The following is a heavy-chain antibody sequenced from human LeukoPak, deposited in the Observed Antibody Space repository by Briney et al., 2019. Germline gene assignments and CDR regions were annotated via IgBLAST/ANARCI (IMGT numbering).Heavy chain of an antibody. J-gene: IGHJ4*02. V-gene: IGHV1-46*01. Sequence: ASVTVSRKASGYTFTSYYMHWVRQAPGQGLEWMGIINPSGGSTSYAQKFQGRVTMTRDTSTSTVYMELSSLRSEDTAVYYCARGYYYDSSGLHYFDYWGQGTLVTVSS. D-gene: IGHD3-22*01. CDR2: INPSGGST. CDR1: GYTFTSYY. CDR3: ARGYYYDSSGLHYFDY.